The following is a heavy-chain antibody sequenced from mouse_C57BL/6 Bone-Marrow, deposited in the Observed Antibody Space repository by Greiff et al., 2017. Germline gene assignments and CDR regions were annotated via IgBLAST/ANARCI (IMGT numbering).Heavy chain of an antibody. Sequence: QVQLKQPGAELVMPGASVKLSCKASGYTFTSYWMHWVKQRPGQGLEWIGELDPSDSYTNYNQKFKGKSTLTVDKSSSTAYMQLSSLTSEDSAVYYCAIISYDYDGFAYWGQETLVTVSA. V-gene: IGHV1-69*01. CDR2: LDPSDSYT. J-gene: IGHJ3*01. CDR1: GYTFTSYW. D-gene: IGHD2-4*01. CDR3: AIISYDYDGFAY.